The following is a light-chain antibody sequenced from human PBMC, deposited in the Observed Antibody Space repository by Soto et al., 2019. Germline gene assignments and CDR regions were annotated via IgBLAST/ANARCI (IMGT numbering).Light chain of an antibody. Sequence: EIVLTQSPGTLSLSIGERVTLSCRASQSVSSYLAWYQQTPGQAPRLLIYDTSNRATGHPDRFSGSGSGTDFTLTISRLEPEDFTVYYCQQYGSSPLTFGGGTTVEIK. CDR3: QQYGSSPLT. CDR2: DTS. CDR1: QSVSSY. V-gene: IGKV3-20*01. J-gene: IGKJ4*01.